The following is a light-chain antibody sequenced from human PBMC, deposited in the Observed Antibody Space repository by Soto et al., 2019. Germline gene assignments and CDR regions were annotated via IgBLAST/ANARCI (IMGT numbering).Light chain of an antibody. V-gene: IGKV3-20*01. J-gene: IGKJ3*01. CDR2: GAS. Sequence: EIVLTQSPGTLSLSPGERATLSCRASPSVSSSYLAWYQQKPGQAPRLLIYGASSRSTGIPDRFSGSGSGTDFTLTISRLETEDLAVYYCQQYGSSLFTFGPGTKVDIK. CDR3: QQYGSSLFT. CDR1: PSVSSSY.